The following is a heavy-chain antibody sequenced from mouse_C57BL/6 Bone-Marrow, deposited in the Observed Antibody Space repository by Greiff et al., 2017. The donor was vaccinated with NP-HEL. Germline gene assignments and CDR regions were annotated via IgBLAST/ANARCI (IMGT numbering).Heavy chain of an antibody. J-gene: IGHJ2*01. CDR2: IYPRSGNT. CDR1: GYTFTSYG. D-gene: IGHD1-1*01. V-gene: IGHV1-81*01. Sequence: VQLQESGAELARPGASVKLSCKASGYTFTSYGISWVKQRTGQGLEWIGEIYPRSGNTYYNEKFKGKATLTADKSSSTAYMELSSLTSENSAVYCCAREEVHYYGSGYWGQGTTLTVSS. CDR3: AREEVHYYGSGY.